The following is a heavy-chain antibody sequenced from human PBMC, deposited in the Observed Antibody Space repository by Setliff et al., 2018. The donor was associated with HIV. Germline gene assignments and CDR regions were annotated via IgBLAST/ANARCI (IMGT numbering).Heavy chain of an antibody. Sequence: LSLTCDVSGGSFNAYYWSWIRQPPGKGLEWIGESNHSGNTTYNPSLKSRVTISADTTKNQFSLKLNTVTAADTAVYYCHLEVPLMMGTTPPLWGQGTLVTVSS. CDR1: GGSFNAYY. V-gene: IGHV4-34*01. D-gene: IGHD1-7*01. J-gene: IGHJ4*02. CDR3: HLEVPLMMGTTPPL. CDR2: SNHSGNT.